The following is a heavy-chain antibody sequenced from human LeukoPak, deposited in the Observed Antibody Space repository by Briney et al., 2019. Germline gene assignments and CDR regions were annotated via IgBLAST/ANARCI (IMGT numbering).Heavy chain of an antibody. D-gene: IGHD2-2*01. Sequence: GRSLRLSCAASGFTFSSYGMHWVRQAPGKGLEWVAVIWYDGSNKYYADSVKSRFTISRDNSKNTLYLQMYSLRAEDTAVYYCARESPPAASTRYYYYYGMDVWGKGTTVTVSS. CDR1: GFTFSSYG. CDR2: IWYDGSNK. V-gene: IGHV3-33*01. J-gene: IGHJ6*04. CDR3: ARESPPAASTRYYYYYGMDV.